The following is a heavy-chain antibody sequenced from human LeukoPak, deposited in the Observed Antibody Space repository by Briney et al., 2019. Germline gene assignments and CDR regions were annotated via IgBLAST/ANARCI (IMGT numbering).Heavy chain of an antibody. J-gene: IGHJ4*02. CDR1: GGSISGYY. Sequence: KSSETLSLTCTVSGGSISGYYWSWIRQPPGKGLEWIGEINHSGSTNYNPSLKSRVTISVDTSKNQFSLKLSSVTAADTAVYYCARSPWITTRLVGMRWPGAYYFDYWGQGTLVTVSS. V-gene: IGHV4-34*01. CDR3: ARSPWITTRLVGMRWPGAYYFDY. D-gene: IGHD5-12*01. CDR2: INHSGST.